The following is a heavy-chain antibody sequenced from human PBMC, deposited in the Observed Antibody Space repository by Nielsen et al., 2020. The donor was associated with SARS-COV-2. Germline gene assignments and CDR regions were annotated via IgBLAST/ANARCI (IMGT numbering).Heavy chain of an antibody. V-gene: IGHV3-21*01. CDR3: TAPVDIAAAGTPFDY. Sequence: GESLKISCAASGLTFSSYSMDWVRQAPGKGLEWVSSISSSSSYIYYADSVKGRFTISRDNAKNSLYLQMNSLRAEDTAVYYCTAPVDIAAAGTPFDYWGQGTLVTVSS. D-gene: IGHD6-13*01. J-gene: IGHJ4*02. CDR1: GLTFSSYS. CDR2: ISSSSSYI.